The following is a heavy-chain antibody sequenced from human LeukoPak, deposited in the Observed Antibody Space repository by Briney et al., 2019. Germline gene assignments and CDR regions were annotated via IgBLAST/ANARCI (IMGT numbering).Heavy chain of an antibody. D-gene: IGHD5-18*01. V-gene: IGHV2-5*02. CDR2: IYWDDDK. CDR3: AHRPSSGYSYGSDFDY. CDR1: GFSPSTSGVG. Sequence: SGPTLVKPTQTLTLTCTFSGFSPSTSGVGVGWIRQPPGKALEWLALIYWDDDKRYSPSLKSRLTITKDTSKNQVVLTMTNMDPVDTATYYRAHRPSSGYSYGSDFDYWGQGTLVTVSS. J-gene: IGHJ4*02.